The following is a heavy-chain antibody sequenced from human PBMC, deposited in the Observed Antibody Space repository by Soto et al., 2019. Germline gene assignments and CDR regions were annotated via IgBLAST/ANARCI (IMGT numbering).Heavy chain of an antibody. V-gene: IGHV1-46*01. CDR1: GYAFSHYW. CDR3: VRDNRVYDLAWWFDP. Sequence: QVHLVQSGAEVKNPGTSVKVSCKASGYAFSHYWMHWVRQAPGQGLEWIGEINPSGKLTTYAKKFQGRVTMTRDTSTSTDYMQLSSLRYDDTAVYYCVRDNRVYDLAWWFDPWGQGTLVIVSS. J-gene: IGHJ5*02. D-gene: IGHD3-16*01. CDR2: INPSGKLT.